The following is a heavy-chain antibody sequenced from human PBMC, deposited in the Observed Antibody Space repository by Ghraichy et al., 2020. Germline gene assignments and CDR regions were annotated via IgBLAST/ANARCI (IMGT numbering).Heavy chain of an antibody. D-gene: IGHD2-2*02. CDR3: ARREIWVVPGVIGSYDAFDI. CDR1: GGSISSNF. V-gene: IGHV4-4*08. Sequence: SETLSLTCTVSGGSISSNFWSWIRQPPGKGLEWIGNLYSSGSTNFNPSLKSRVTISVDTSKNAFSLRLNSVTAADTAVYYCARREIWVVPGVIGSYDAFDIWGQGSMVTVSS. J-gene: IGHJ3*02. CDR2: LYSSGST.